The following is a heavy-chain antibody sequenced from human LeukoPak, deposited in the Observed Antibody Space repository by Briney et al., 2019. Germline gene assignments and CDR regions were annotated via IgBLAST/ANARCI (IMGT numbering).Heavy chain of an antibody. J-gene: IGHJ4*02. CDR2: ISSSSSTI. Sequence: PGGSLRLSCAASGFTFSSYSMNWVRQAPGKGLEWVSYISSSSSTIYYADSVKGRFTISRDNAKNSLYLQMNSLRAEDTAVYYCARDGYSYGSDYWGQRTLVTVSS. V-gene: IGHV3-48*04. CDR1: GFTFSSYS. D-gene: IGHD5-18*01. CDR3: ARDGYSYGSDY.